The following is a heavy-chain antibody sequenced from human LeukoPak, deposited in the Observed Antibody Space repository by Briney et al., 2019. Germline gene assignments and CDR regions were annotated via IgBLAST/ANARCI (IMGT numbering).Heavy chain of an antibody. CDR2: ISYDSSKK. CDR3: AGEAPYEY. CDR1: GFTFSNYA. V-gene: IGHV3-30-3*01. Sequence: GGSLRLSCAVPGFTFSNYAAHWVRQAPGKGLEWVAVISYDSSKKYYADSVKGRFTISRDNSENTLYLQMSSLRAEDTAVYYCAGEAPYEYWGQGTLVTVSS. J-gene: IGHJ4*02.